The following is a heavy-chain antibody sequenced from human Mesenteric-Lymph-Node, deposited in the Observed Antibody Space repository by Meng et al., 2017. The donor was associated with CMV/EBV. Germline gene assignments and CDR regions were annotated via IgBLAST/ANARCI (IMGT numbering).Heavy chain of an antibody. CDR1: GFSVSSNY. Sequence: GESLKISCAASGFSVSSNYMSWVRQAPGKGLEWVSVLYSGGTTNYADSVKGRFTISRDSSQNTVYLQMNSLRSDDTAVYFCARGQYLFDYWGQGTLVTVSS. CDR3: ARGQYLFDY. CDR2: LYSGGTT. J-gene: IGHJ4*02. V-gene: IGHV3-66*02. D-gene: IGHD2-2*02.